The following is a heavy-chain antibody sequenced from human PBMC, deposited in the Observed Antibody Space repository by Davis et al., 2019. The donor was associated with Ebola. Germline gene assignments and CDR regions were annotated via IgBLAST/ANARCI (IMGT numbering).Heavy chain of an antibody. J-gene: IGHJ3*02. CDR2: ISSSGSTT. Sequence: GESLKISCAASGFTFSDYYMSWIRQAPGKGLEWVSYISSSGSTTYYADSVKGRFTISRDNSKNTLYLQMSSLRAEDTAVYYCVKDESYYYDSSGYPIWGQGTMVTVSS. V-gene: IGHV3-11*04. CDR3: VKDESYYYDSSGYPI. D-gene: IGHD3-22*01. CDR1: GFTFSDYY.